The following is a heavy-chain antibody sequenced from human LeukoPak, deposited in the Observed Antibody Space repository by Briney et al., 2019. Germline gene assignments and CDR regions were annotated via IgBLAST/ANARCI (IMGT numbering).Heavy chain of an antibody. CDR2: IYYSGST. CDR3: ATQRKSSSYYYYYYMDV. V-gene: IGHV4-39*07. D-gene: IGHD6-6*01. J-gene: IGHJ6*03. CDR1: GGSVGSSSYY. Sequence: TSETLSLTCTVSGGSVGSSSYYWAWIRQPPGKGLEWIGNIYYSGSTYYNPSLKSRFTISVDTSKNQFSLKLSSVTAADTAVYYCATQRKSSSYYYYYYMDVWGKGTTVTISS.